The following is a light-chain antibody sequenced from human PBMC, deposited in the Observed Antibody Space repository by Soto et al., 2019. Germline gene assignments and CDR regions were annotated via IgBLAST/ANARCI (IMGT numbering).Light chain of an antibody. V-gene: IGLV1-51*01. CDR2: DNN. CDR1: STDIGTYSR. CDR3: GTWDGSLSAGV. Sequence: QSALTQPASVSGSPGQSITISCTGTSTDIGTYSRVSWYLQYPGKAPKLMIYDNNKRPSGIPDRFSGSKSGTSGTLGITGLQTGDEAEYYCGTWDGSLSAGVFGGGTKLTVL. J-gene: IGLJ3*02.